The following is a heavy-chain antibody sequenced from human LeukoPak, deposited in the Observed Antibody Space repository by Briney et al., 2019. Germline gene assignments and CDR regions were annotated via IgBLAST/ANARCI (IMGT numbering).Heavy chain of an antibody. V-gene: IGHV1-69*05. CDR1: GGTFSSYA. J-gene: IGHJ1*01. CDR2: IIPIFGTA. CDR3: ALTVSSSWYGYFQH. D-gene: IGHD6-13*01. Sequence: GASVKVSCKASGGTFSSYAISWVRQAPGQGLEWMGRIIPIFGTANYAQKFQGRVTITTDESTSTAYMELSSLRSEDTAVYYCALTVSSSWYGYFQHWGQGTLVTVSS.